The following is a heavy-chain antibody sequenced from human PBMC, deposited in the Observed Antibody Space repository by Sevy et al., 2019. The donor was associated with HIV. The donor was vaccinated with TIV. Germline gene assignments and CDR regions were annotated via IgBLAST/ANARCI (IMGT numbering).Heavy chain of an antibody. CDR2: IYSGGAT. D-gene: IGHD6-13*01. V-gene: IGHV3-53*01. Sequence: GGSLRLSCAVSGLTVSSNYMSWVHQAPGNGLEWVSLIYSGGATYYADSVNGRFTISGDDSKNTLYLQMDSLRAEDTAVYYCARGGLDSNWFRSFDYWGRGTLVTVSS. CDR1: GLTVSSNY. J-gene: IGHJ4*02. CDR3: ARGGLDSNWFRSFDY.